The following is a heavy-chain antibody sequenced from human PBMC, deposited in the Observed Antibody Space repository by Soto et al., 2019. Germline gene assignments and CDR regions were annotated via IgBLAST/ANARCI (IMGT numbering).Heavy chain of an antibody. Sequence: XVSLRLSGAASGFSFSSYGMEWVRLAPGKGLEWVAATTYDGGIKHYVDSVKGRFTISRDNSKNTLYLQMNSLRVEDTATYYCAGALENPYFYYGLNVWGQATTVTVPS. V-gene: IGHV3-30*03. J-gene: IGHJ6*02. D-gene: IGHD1-1*01. CDR1: GFSFSSYG. CDR3: AGALENPYFYYGLNV. CDR2: TTYDGGIK.